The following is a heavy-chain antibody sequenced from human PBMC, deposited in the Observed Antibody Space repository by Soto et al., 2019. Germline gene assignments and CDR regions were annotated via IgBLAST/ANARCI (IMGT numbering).Heavy chain of an antibody. D-gene: IGHD2-21*02. V-gene: IGHV3-49*03. J-gene: IGHJ4*02. CDR1: GFIFGDYG. CDR2: ITSEVHGGTT. Sequence: PGGSLRLSCTGSGFIFGDYGMSWFRQAPGKGLEWVAFITSEVHGGTTEYAASVKGRFTIPRDDSRSIAYLQMNSLKSEDTAVYYCTRDQHIVVVTALDYWGQGTQVTVSS. CDR3: TRDQHIVVVTALDY.